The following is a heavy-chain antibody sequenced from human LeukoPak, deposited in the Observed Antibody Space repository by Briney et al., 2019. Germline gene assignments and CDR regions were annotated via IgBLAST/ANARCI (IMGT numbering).Heavy chain of an antibody. V-gene: IGHV3-30-3*01. Sequence: GGSLRLSCAASGFTFSSYAMHWVRQAPGKGLEWVAVISYDGSNKYYADSVKGRFTISRDNSKNTLYLQMNSLRAEDTAVYYCAPAGGGYPSYFDYWGQGTLVTVSS. J-gene: IGHJ4*02. CDR3: APAGGGYPSYFDY. CDR2: ISYDGSNK. CDR1: GFTFSSYA. D-gene: IGHD5-12*01.